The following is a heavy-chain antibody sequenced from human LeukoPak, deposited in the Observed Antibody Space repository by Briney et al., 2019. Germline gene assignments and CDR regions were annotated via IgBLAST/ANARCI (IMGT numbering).Heavy chain of an antibody. Sequence: GGSRRFSCASSGSTFSNYIMSWSRQAPGKGLEWVSYISSSSSYTNYADSVKGRFTISRDNAKNSLYLQMNSLRAEDTAVYYCARGGVAAAGRGGRDYYYGMEIWGQEGTVTVAP. CDR3: ARGGVAAAGRGGRDYYYGMEI. CDR1: GSTFSNYI. D-gene: IGHD6-13*01. V-gene: IGHV3-11*06. J-gene: IGHJ6*01. CDR2: ISSSSSYT.